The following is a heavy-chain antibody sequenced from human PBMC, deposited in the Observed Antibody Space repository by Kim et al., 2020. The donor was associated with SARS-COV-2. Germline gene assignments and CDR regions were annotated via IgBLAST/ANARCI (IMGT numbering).Heavy chain of an antibody. D-gene: IGHD6-13*01. Sequence: YPGSVKDRFTISRENAKNSLYLQMNSLRAGDTAVYYCARGYSSSWYWAFDIWGQGTMVTVSS. CDR3: ARGYSSSWYWAFDI. J-gene: IGHJ3*02. V-gene: IGHV3-13*01.